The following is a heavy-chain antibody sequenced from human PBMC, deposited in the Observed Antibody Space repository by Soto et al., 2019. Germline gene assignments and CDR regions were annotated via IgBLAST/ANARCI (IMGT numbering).Heavy chain of an antibody. CDR2: IWYDGSNK. V-gene: IGHV3-33*01. CDR1: GFTFSSYG. J-gene: IGHJ4*02. Sequence: QVQLVESGGGVVQPGRSLRLSCAASGFTFSSYGMHWVRQAPGKGLEWVAVIWYDGSNKYYADSVKGRFTISRDNSKNTLYLQINSLRAEDTAVYYCARQASIAARPADYWGQGTLVTVSS. D-gene: IGHD6-6*01. CDR3: ARQASIAARPADY.